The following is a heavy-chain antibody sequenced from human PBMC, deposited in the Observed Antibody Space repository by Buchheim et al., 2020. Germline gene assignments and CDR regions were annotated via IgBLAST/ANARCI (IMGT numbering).Heavy chain of an antibody. CDR1: GFTFSSYW. CDR3: ARPASGYSSSWYGNYDYGMDV. J-gene: IGHJ6*02. CDR2: IKQDGSEK. Sequence: EVQLVESGGGLVQPGGSLRLSCAASGFTFSSYWMSWVRQAPGKGLEWVANIKQDGSEKYYVDSVKGRFTISRDNAKNSLYLQMNSLGAEDTAGYYCARPASGYSSSWYGNYDYGMDVWGQGTT. D-gene: IGHD6-13*01. V-gene: IGHV3-7*01.